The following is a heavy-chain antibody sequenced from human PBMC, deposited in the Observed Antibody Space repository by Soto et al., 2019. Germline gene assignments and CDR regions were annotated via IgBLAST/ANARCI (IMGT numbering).Heavy chain of an antibody. V-gene: IGHV1-18*01. D-gene: IGHD6-13*01. CDR1: GYTLTSYG. J-gene: IGHJ4*02. Sequence: ASVTVSCKASGYTLTSYGISWVRQAPGQGLEWMGWISAYNGNTNYAQKLQGRVTMTTDTSTSTAYMELRSLRSDDTAVYYCARGDSSSWYRGDFDYWGQGTLVTVSS. CDR2: ISAYNGNT. CDR3: ARGDSSSWYRGDFDY.